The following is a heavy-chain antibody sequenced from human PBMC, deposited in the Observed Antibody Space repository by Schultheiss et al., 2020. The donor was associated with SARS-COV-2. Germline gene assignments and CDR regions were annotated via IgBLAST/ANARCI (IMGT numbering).Heavy chain of an antibody. J-gene: IGHJ6*02. CDR1: GFTFSDYY. V-gene: IGHV3-15*01. CDR3: ARARYCTNGVCYYYYYYGMDV. D-gene: IGHD2-8*01. CDR2: IKSKTDGGTT. Sequence: GGSLRLSCAASGFTFSDYYMSWIRQAPGKGLEWVGRIKSKTDGGTTDYAAPVKGRFTISRDDSKNTLYLQMNSLKTEDTAVYYCARARYCTNGVCYYYYYYGMDVWGQGTTVTVSS.